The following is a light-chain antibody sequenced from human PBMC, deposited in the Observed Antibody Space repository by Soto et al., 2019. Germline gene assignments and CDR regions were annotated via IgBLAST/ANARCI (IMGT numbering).Light chain of an antibody. Sequence: DIQITQSPSSLSASVGDRVAITCRASHSIRTYLHWYQQKPGNAPKLLIYAASSLQSGVPSRFSGSGSGTDFTLTISSLQPEDFATYYCQQSYSLPRTFGQGSKVDIK. V-gene: IGKV1-39*01. CDR2: AAS. J-gene: IGKJ1*01. CDR1: HSIRTY. CDR3: QQSYSLPRT.